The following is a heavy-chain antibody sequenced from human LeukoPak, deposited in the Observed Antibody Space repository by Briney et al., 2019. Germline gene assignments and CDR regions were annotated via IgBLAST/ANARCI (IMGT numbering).Heavy chain of an antibody. Sequence: SETLSLTCTVSGVSISSGSYYWSWIRQPAGKGLEWIVRIYTSGSTNYNPSLKSRVTISVDTSKNQFSLKLSSVTAADTAVYYCARFGAYYDFWSGYYSMDVWGKGTTVTVSS. CDR1: GVSISSGSYY. D-gene: IGHD3-3*01. V-gene: IGHV4-61*02. CDR2: IYTSGST. CDR3: ARFGAYYDFWSGYYSMDV. J-gene: IGHJ6*03.